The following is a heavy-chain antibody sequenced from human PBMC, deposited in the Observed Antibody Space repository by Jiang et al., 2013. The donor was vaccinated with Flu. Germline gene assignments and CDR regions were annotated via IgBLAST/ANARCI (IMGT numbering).Heavy chain of an antibody. J-gene: IGHJ4*02. V-gene: IGHV4-4*02. CDR3: ARTLGVRWLQSLDY. CDR1: GGSISSSNW. Sequence: KPSGTLSLTCAVSGGSISSSNWWSWVRQPPGKGLEWIGEIYHSGSTNYNPSLKSRVTISVDKSKNQFSLKLSSVTAADTAVYYCARTLGVRWLQSLDYWGQGTLVTVSS. D-gene: IGHD5-24*01. CDR2: IYHSGST.